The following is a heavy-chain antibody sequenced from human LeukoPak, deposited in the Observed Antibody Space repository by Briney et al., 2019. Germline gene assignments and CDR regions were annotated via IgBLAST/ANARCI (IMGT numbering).Heavy chain of an antibody. Sequence: PSETLSLTCSVSGDSIPGFDWSWVRQPAGQGLEWIGRLYSNEHTYSNPSLRGRVTISVDKSSNLVSLRLSSVAAADTGVYYCARDRGIGIVESRVAFDLWGQGTMVTVSS. CDR3: ARDRGIGIVESRVAFDL. V-gene: IGHV4-4*07. CDR1: GDSIPGFD. J-gene: IGHJ3*01. CDR2: LYSNEHT. D-gene: IGHD3-22*01.